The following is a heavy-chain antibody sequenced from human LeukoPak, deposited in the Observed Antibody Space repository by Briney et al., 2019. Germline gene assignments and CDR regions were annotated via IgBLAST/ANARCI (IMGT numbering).Heavy chain of an antibody. CDR3: ARGRYTYGYNNDYFDY. Sequence: SETLSLTCTVSGYSISSGYYWGWIRQPAGKGLEWIGLIYTSGSTNYNPSLKSRVTMSVDTSKNQFSLKLSSVTAADTAVYYCARGRYTYGYNNDYFDYWGQGTLVTVSS. CDR2: IYTSGST. J-gene: IGHJ4*02. V-gene: IGHV4-4*07. CDR1: GYSISSGYY. D-gene: IGHD5-18*01.